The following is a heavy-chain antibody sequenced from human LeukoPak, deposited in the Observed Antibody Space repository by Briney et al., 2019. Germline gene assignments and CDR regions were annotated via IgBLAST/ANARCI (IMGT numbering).Heavy chain of an antibody. Sequence: SETPSLTCTVSGGSISSGGYYWSWIRQPPGKGLEWIGYIYHSGSTYYNPSLKSRVTISVDRSKNQFSLKLSSVTAADTAVYYCARDHWGYYFDYWGQGTLVTVSS. CDR3: ARDHWGYYFDY. V-gene: IGHV4-30-2*01. CDR2: IYHSGST. D-gene: IGHD7-27*01. CDR1: GGSISSGGYY. J-gene: IGHJ4*02.